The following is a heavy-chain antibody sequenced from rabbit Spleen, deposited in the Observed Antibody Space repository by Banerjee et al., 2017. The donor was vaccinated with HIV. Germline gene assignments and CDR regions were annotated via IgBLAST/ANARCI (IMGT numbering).Heavy chain of an antibody. CDR3: ARGDWNNGNGYSL. CDR1: GFSFSSNA. V-gene: IGHV1S40*01. J-gene: IGHJ4*01. D-gene: IGHD1-1*01. CDR2: IYTGSSGST. Sequence: QSLEESGGDLVKPGASLTLTCTASGFSFSSNAMCWVRQAPGKGLEWIAWIYTGSSGSTYYASWAKGRFTISKTSSTTVTLQMTSLTAADTATYFCARGDWNNGNGYSLWGPGTLVTVS.